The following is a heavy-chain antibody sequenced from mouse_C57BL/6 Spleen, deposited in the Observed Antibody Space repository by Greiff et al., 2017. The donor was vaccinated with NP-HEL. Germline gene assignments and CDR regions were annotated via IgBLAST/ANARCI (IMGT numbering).Heavy chain of an antibody. Sequence: QVQLQQPGAELVRPGTSVKLSCKASGYTFTSYWMHWVKQRPGQGLEWIGVIDPSDSYTNYNQKFKGKATLTVDTSSSTAYVQLSSLTSEDSAVYCCSSRSVRTRAMDYWGQGTSVTVSS. V-gene: IGHV1-59*01. J-gene: IGHJ4*01. CDR1: GYTFTSYW. CDR2: IDPSDSYT. CDR3: SSRSVRTRAMDY.